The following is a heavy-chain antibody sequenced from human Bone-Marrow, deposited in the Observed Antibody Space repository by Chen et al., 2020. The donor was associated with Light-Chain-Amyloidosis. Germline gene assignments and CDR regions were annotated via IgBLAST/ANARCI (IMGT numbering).Heavy chain of an antibody. CDR3: ARDRGRFSYNRGGLDS. J-gene: IGHJ4*02. V-gene: IGHV3-74*01. CDR1: GFTLNTYW. Sequence: EVQLVESGGALVQPGGSLRLSCAASGFTLNTYWMHWVRQPPGGGLVWVARRPTDVTKTVYADSLKGRFTVSRDDAKNTLYLEMNSLRVEDTGLYFCARDRGRFSYNRGGLDSWGQGTLVTVYS. CDR2: RPTDVTKT. D-gene: IGHD3-10*01.